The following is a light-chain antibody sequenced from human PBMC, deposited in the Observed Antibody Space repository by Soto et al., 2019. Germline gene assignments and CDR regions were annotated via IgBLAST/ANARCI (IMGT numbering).Light chain of an antibody. V-gene: IGLV4-69*01. Sequence: QPVLTQSPSASASLGASVKLTCTLSSGHSSYAIAWHQQQPEKGPRYLMKLNSDGSHSKGDGIPDRFSGSSSGAERYLTSSSLQSEDEGDDYCQTWGTGANWVFGGGTQLTVL. CDR2: LNSDGSH. CDR1: SGHSSYA. CDR3: QTWGTGANWV. J-gene: IGLJ3*02.